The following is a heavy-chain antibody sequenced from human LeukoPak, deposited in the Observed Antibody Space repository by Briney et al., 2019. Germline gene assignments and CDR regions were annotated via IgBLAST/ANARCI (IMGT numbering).Heavy chain of an antibody. D-gene: IGHD1-26*01. Sequence: PSETLSLTCTVSGGSISSSSYYWGWIRQPPGKGLEWIGSIYYSGSTYYNPSLKSQVTISVDTSKNQFSLKLSSVTAADTAVYYCARKIVGATTYFDYWGQGTLVTVSS. CDR2: IYYSGST. V-gene: IGHV4-39*01. CDR3: ARKIVGATTYFDY. CDR1: GGSISSSSYY. J-gene: IGHJ4*02.